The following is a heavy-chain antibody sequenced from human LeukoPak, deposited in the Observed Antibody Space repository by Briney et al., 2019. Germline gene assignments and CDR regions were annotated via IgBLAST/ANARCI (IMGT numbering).Heavy chain of an antibody. CDR3: ARGEGFDP. CDR1: GGSISSYY. J-gene: IGHJ5*02. CDR2: IYYSGST. Sequence: KPSETLSLTCTVSGGSISSYYWSWIRQPPGKGLEWIGYIYYSGSTNYNPSLKSRVTISVDTSKNQFSLKLSSVTAADTAVYSCARGEGFDPWGQGSLVTVSS. V-gene: IGHV4-59*08.